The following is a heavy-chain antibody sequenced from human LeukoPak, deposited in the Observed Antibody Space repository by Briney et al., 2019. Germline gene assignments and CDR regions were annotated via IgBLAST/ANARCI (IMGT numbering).Heavy chain of an antibody. J-gene: IGHJ3*02. V-gene: IGHV4-59*01. D-gene: IGHD6-19*01. CDR3: ARRASSGWKDAFDI. Sequence: SETLSLTCTVSGGSISSYYWSWIRQPPGKGLEWIGYIYYSGSTNYNPSLKSRVTISEDTSKNQFSLKLSSVTAADTAVYYCARRASSGWKDAFDIWGQGTMVTVSS. CDR2: IYYSGST. CDR1: GGSISSYY.